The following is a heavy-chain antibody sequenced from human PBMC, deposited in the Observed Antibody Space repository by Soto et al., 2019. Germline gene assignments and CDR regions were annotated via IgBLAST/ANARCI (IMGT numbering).Heavy chain of an antibody. J-gene: IGHJ6*02. Sequence: PGGSLRLSCAASGFTFSNAWMSWVRQAPGKGLEWVGRIKSKIDGGTTDYAAPVKGRFTISRDDSKNTLYLQMNSLKTEDTAVYYCTTENYYGSGGFYYYGMDVWGQGTTVTVSS. CDR2: IKSKIDGGTT. V-gene: IGHV3-15*01. CDR3: TTENYYGSGGFYYYGMDV. CDR1: GFTFSNAW. D-gene: IGHD3-10*01.